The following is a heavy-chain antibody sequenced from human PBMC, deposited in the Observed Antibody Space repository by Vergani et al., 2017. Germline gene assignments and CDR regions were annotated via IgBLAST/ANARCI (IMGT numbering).Heavy chain of an antibody. CDR2: IFSNDEK. D-gene: IGHD5-24*01. CDR1: GFPLSNARMG. CDR3: ARILIVATQEMATIADY. V-gene: IGHV2-26*01. Sequence: QVTLKESGPVLVKPTETLTLTCTVSGFPLSNARMGVSWIRQPPGKALEWLAHIFSNDEKTYSTSLKGRLTITKDTSKSQVFLTMTNMDPVDTATYYCARILIVATQEMATIADYWGQGTLVTVSS. J-gene: IGHJ4*02.